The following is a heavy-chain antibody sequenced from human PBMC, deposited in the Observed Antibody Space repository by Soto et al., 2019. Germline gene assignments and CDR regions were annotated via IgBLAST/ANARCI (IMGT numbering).Heavy chain of an antibody. CDR2: INAGNGNT. Sequence: QVQLVQSGAEVKKPGASVKVSCKASGYTFTSYAMHWVRQAPGQRLEWMGWINAGNGNTKYSQKFQGRVTITRDTTASTAYMELSSLRSEDTAVFYCARAPSWYSFDYWGRGTLVTVSS. J-gene: IGHJ4*02. V-gene: IGHV1-3*01. CDR1: GYTFTSYA. CDR3: ARAPSWYSFDY. D-gene: IGHD6-13*01.